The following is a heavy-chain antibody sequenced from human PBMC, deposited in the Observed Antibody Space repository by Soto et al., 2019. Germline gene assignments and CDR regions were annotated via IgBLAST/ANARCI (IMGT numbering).Heavy chain of an antibody. CDR2: ISYDGSNK. J-gene: IGHJ4*02. Sequence: GESLKISCAASGFTFSSYGMHWVRQAPGKGLEWVAVISYDGSNKYYADSVKGRFTIARDNSKNTLYLQMNSLRAEDTAVYYCAKIAAAGTSKAPFDYWGQGTLVTVSS. D-gene: IGHD6-13*01. V-gene: IGHV3-30*18. CDR3: AKIAAAGTSKAPFDY. CDR1: GFTFSSYG.